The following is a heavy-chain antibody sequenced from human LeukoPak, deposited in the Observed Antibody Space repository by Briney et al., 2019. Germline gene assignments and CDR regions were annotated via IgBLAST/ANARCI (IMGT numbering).Heavy chain of an antibody. D-gene: IGHD4-11*01. CDR1: GFTFSSYS. CDR2: VSSSSTTI. V-gene: IGHV3-48*02. Sequence: PGGSLRLSCAASGFTFSSYSMNWVRQAPGKGLEWVSYVSSSSTTIYYADSVKGRFTISRDNAKNSLYLQMNSLRDEDTAVYYCARETTAWFDPWGQGTLVTVSS. J-gene: IGHJ5*02. CDR3: ARETTAWFDP.